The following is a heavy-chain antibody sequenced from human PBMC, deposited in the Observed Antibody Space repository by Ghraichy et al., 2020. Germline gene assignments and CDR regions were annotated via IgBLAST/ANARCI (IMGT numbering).Heavy chain of an antibody. J-gene: IGHJ4*02. CDR3: ARGELAAAAYGAVDY. CDR2: IWYDGSNK. V-gene: IGHV3-33*01. Sequence: GGSLRLSCAASGFTFSSYGMHWVRQAPGKGLEWVAVIWYDGSNKYYADSVKGRFTISRDNSKNTLYLQMNSLRAEDTAVYYCARGELAAAAYGAVDYWGQGTLVTVSS. D-gene: IGHD6-13*01. CDR1: GFTFSSYG.